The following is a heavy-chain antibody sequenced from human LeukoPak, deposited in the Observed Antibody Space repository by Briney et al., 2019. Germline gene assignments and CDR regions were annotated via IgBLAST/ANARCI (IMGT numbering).Heavy chain of an antibody. V-gene: IGHV4-59*08. CDR1: GGSISSYY. CDR3: ARQAGLLWFGELLDSDWFDP. Sequence: SETLSLTCTVSGGSISSYYWSWIRQPPGKGLEWIGYIYYSGSTNYNPSLKSRVTISVDTSKNQFSLKLSSVTAADTAVYYCARQAGLLWFGELLDSDWFDPWGQGTLVTVSS. J-gene: IGHJ5*02. D-gene: IGHD3-10*01. CDR2: IYYSGST.